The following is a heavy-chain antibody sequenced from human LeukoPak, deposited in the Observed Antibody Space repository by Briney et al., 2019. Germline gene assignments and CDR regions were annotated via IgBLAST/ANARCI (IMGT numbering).Heavy chain of an antibody. Sequence: SETLSLTCAVSGGSISSSNWWSWVRQPPGKGLEWIGEIYHSGSTNYNPSLKSRVTISVDKSKNQFSLKLSSVTAADTAVYYCARESKVIVATGWFDPWGQGTLVTVSS. V-gene: IGHV4-4*02. D-gene: IGHD2-15*01. CDR2: IYHSGST. CDR3: ARESKVIVATGWFDP. J-gene: IGHJ5*02. CDR1: GGSISSSNW.